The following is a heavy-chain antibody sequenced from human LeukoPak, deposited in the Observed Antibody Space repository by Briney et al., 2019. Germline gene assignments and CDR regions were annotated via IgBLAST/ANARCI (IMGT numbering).Heavy chain of an antibody. D-gene: IGHD2-2*01. Sequence: GASVKVSCKASGYTFTGYYIHWVRQAPGQGLEWMGRISPNSGVTNYARKFQGRVTITRDTSISTAYMELSSLRSDDTAVFYCAREVGYSTSYYGRLDHWGQGTLVIVSS. CDR3: AREVGYSTSYYGRLDH. J-gene: IGHJ5*02. CDR1: GYTFTGYY. V-gene: IGHV1-2*06. CDR2: ISPNSGVT.